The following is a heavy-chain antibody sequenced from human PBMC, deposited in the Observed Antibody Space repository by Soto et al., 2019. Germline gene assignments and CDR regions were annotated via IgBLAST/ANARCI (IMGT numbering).Heavy chain of an antibody. CDR2: RSYSGST. CDR3: AREGGLAYCGGDCLYNWFDP. D-gene: IGHD2-21*02. J-gene: IGHJ5*02. CDR1: GGPISSGDYY. Sequence: SETLSLTCTVSGGPISSGDYYWSWVRQHPGKGLEWIGYRSYSGSTYYNPSLKSRVTIVVDTSRNQFSLRLSSVTAADTAVYYCAREGGLAYCGGDCLYNWFDPWGQGTLVTVS. V-gene: IGHV4-31*03.